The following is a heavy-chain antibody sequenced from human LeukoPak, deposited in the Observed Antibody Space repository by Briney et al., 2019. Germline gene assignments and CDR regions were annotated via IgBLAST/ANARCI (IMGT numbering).Heavy chain of an antibody. V-gene: IGHV4-38-2*02. CDR3: ARGKLLWFGELYPYYFDY. D-gene: IGHD3-10*01. J-gene: IGHJ4*02. Sequence: SETLSLTCTVSGYAISGGYYWGWIRHPPGKGLEWSGRIYHSGSTYYNPPLKSRVTISVETSKNQFSLKLSSVTAADPAVYYCARGKLLWFGELYPYYFDYWGQGTLVTVSS. CDR1: GYAISGGYY. CDR2: IYHSGST.